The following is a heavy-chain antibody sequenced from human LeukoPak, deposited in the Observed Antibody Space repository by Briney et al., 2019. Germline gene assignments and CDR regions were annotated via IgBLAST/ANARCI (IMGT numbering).Heavy chain of an antibody. CDR2: IYYTGNT. D-gene: IGHD3/OR15-3a*01. V-gene: IGHV4-39*01. Sequence: SETLSLTCTVSGVSISSSYSYWGWIRQPPGMGLEWIGSIYYTGNTYYNASLKSQVSISIDTSKNQFSLKLTSVTAADTAVYYCARQTGSGLFILPGGQGTPVTVSS. CDR1: GVSISSSYSY. CDR3: ARQTGSGLFILP. J-gene: IGHJ4*02.